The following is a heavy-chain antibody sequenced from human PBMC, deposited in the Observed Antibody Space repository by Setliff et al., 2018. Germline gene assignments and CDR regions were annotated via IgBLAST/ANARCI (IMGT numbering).Heavy chain of an antibody. J-gene: IGHJ6*02. CDR1: FSSSA. V-gene: IGHV3-23*01. CDR2: ISSTITST. D-gene: IGHD3-9*01. CDR3: AKHGAYNDFLTGYNFYYDMDV. Sequence: FSSSAMAWVRQAPGKGLEWVSAISSTITSTYYADSVKGRFTISRDNPKNTLYLQMNSLRAEDTAVYYCAKHGAYNDFLTGYNFYYDMDVWGQGTTVTVSS.